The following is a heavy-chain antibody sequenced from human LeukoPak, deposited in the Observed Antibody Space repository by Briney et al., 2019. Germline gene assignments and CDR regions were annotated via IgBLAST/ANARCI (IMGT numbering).Heavy chain of an antibody. D-gene: IGHD3-10*01. V-gene: IGHV4-4*07. CDR2: IFTTGST. Sequence: SETLSLTCTVSGGFVSTYYWTWIRQPAGKGLEWIGCIFTTGSTNYNPSLMSRVTMSIDTSKSQFSLKFRSVTAADTAVYYCARGDGSTMARGVSRYGWFDSWGQGALVTVSS. J-gene: IGHJ5*01. CDR3: ARGDGSTMARGVSRYGWFDS. CDR1: GGFVSTYY.